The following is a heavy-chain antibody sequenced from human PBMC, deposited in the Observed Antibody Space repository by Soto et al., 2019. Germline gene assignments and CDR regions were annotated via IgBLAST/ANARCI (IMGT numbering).Heavy chain of an antibody. CDR3: AKCMGSSWIGVIDN. D-gene: IGHD6-13*01. CDR1: GFTVSTNY. CDR2: IYTGGST. Sequence: PGGSLRLSCAASGFTVSTNYMSWVRQSPGKGLEWVSVIYTGGSTYYADSVKGRFTISRDNSKNRLFLQMNSPRAEDTAIYYCAKCMGSSWIGVIDNWGQRPLVTVSS. J-gene: IGHJ4*02. V-gene: IGHV3-53*01.